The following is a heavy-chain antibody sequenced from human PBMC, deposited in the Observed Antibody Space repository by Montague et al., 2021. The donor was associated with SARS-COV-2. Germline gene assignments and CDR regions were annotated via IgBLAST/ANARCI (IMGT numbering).Heavy chain of an antibody. D-gene: IGHD1-1*01. CDR3: AREDAGDRYFDL. J-gene: IGHJ2*01. Sequence: SETLSLTCTVSGGSISSSSYYWGWIRQPPGKGPEWIGSIYYSGTTXYXXXXRSRVTMSVDTSKNQFSLRLSSVTAADTAVFYCAREDAGDRYFDLWGRGTLVTVSS. V-gene: IGHV4-39*02. CDR1: GGSISSSSYY. CDR2: IYYSGTT.